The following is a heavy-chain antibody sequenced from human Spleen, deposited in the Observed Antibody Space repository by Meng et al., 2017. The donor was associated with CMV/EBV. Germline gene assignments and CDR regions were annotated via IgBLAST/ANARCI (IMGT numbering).Heavy chain of an antibody. CDR1: GYSFTGYY. CDR3: ARPNYDLWSGYHPGMDV. J-gene: IGHJ6*02. V-gene: IGHV1-2*06. CDR2: INPNSGDT. D-gene: IGHD3-3*01. Sequence: ASVKVSCKASGYSFTGYYMHWVRQAPGQGLEWMGRINPNSGDTNYAQKFQGRVTMTRDTSIHTAYMELSRLRSDDTAVYYCARPNYDLWSGYHPGMDVWGQGTTVTVSS.